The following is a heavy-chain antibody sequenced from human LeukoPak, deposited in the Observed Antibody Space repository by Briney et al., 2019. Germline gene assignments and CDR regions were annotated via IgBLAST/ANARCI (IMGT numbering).Heavy chain of an antibody. Sequence: SETLSLTCTVSGVSISGSYYYWGWIRQPPGKGLEWIGNIYYSGSTYYNASLQSRVTISIDTSKNQFSLKLSSVTAADTAVYYCARDPGDYGDYWGQGTLVTVSS. V-gene: IGHV4-39*07. J-gene: IGHJ4*02. D-gene: IGHD4-17*01. CDR3: ARDPGDYGDY. CDR1: GVSISGSYYY. CDR2: IYYSGST.